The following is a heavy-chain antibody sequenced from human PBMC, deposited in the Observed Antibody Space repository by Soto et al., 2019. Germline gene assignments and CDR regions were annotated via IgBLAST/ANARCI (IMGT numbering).Heavy chain of an antibody. CDR1: GGTFSSYA. CDR2: IIPIFGTA. D-gene: IGHD6-13*01. CDR3: ARERLAAAGRPGWFDP. J-gene: IGHJ5*02. V-gene: IGHV1-69*06. Sequence: QVQLVQSGAEVKKPGSSVKVSCKASGGTFSSYAISWVRQAPGQGLEWMGGIIPIFGTANYAQKVQGRVTITADKSTSTAYMELSSLRSEDTAVYYCARERLAAAGRPGWFDPWGQGTLVTVSS.